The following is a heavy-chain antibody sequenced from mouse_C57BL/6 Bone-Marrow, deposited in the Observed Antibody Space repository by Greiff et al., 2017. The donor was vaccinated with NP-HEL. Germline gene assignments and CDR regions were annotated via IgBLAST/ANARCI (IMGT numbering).Heavy chain of an antibody. CDR1: GYAFTNYL. D-gene: IGHD2-4*01. V-gene: IGHV1-54*01. J-gene: IGHJ4*01. CDR2: INPGSGGT. Sequence: VQLQQSGAELVRPGTSVKVSCKASGYAFTNYLIEWVKQRPGQGLEWIGVINPGSGGTNYNEKFKGKATLTADKSSSTAYMQLSSLTSEDSAVYCCAGGGLRYYYAMDYWGQGTSVTVSS. CDR3: AGGGLRYYYAMDY.